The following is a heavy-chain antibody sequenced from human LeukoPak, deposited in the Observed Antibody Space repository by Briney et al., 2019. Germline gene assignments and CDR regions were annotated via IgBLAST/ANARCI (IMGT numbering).Heavy chain of an antibody. CDR1: GFTFSSYE. D-gene: IGHD1-1*01. CDR2: ISSSGSTT. CDR3: ARYETGYLDY. Sequence: GGSLRLSCAASGFTFSSYEMNWVRQAPGKGLEWVSYISSSGSTTYYADSVKGRFTISRDNAKNSLYLQMNSLRAEDTAVYYCARYETGYLDYWGQGTLVTVSS. J-gene: IGHJ4*02. V-gene: IGHV3-48*03.